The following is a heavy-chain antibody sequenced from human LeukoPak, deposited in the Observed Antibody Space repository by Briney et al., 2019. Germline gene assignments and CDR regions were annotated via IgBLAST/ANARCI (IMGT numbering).Heavy chain of an antibody. D-gene: IGHD5-18*01. Sequence: GGSLRLSCAASGFTFSSYWMSWVRQAPGKGLEWVANIKQDGSEKYYVDSVKGRFTISRDNAKNSLYLQMNSLRAEDTALYYCAKDSGYSYGHDAFDIWGQGTMVTVSS. J-gene: IGHJ3*02. CDR3: AKDSGYSYGHDAFDI. CDR1: GFTFSSYW. CDR2: IKQDGSEK. V-gene: IGHV3-7*03.